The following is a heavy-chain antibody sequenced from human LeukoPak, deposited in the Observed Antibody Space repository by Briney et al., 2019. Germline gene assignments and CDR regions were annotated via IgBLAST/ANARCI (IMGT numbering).Heavy chain of an antibody. CDR3: ARDGYYDSSDYFDY. D-gene: IGHD3-22*01. V-gene: IGHV1-2*02. Sequence: ASVKVSCKASGYTFTGYYMHWVRQAPGQGLEWMGWINLNSGGTNYAQKFQGRVTMTRDTSISTAYMELSRLRSDDTALYYCARDGYYDSSDYFDYWGQGTLVTVSS. J-gene: IGHJ4*02. CDR2: INLNSGGT. CDR1: GYTFTGYY.